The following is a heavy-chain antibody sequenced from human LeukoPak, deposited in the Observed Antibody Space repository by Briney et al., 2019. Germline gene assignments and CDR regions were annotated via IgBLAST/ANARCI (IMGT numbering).Heavy chain of an antibody. CDR3: ARALRGDYYDSSGIFGN. D-gene: IGHD3-22*01. J-gene: IGHJ4*02. CDR1: GFTFSSYG. Sequence: GGSLRLSCAASGFTFSSYGMHWVRQAPGKGLEWVAVISYDGSNKYYADSVKGRFTISRDNSKNTLYLQMNSLRAEDTAVYYCARALRGDYYDSSGIFGNWGQGTLVTVSS. V-gene: IGHV3-30*03. CDR2: ISYDGSNK.